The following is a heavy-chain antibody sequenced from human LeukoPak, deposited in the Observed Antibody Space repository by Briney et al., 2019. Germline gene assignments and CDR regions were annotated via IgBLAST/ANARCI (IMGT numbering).Heavy chain of an antibody. V-gene: IGHV3-30*04. CDR2: ISFDGSNK. J-gene: IGHJ4*02. D-gene: IGHD1-20*01. CDR3: ATLTGTTGSDDY. Sequence: ETSLRLSCAASGFTFSISAMHWVRQAPGKGLEWVAVISFDGSNKYYADSVKGRFTVSRDNSKSTLFLQMSTLRAEDTAVYYCATLTGTTGSDDYWGQGTLVTVSS. CDR1: GFTFSISA.